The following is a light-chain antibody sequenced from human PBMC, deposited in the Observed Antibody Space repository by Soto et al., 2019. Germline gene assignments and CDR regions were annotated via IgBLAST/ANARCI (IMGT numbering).Light chain of an antibody. V-gene: IGKV3-20*01. J-gene: IGKJ2*01. CDR3: QHYESSPVT. Sequence: ENVLTQSPGTLSLSPGERATLSCRASQSVGSSYLTWYQQKPGQALRLLIYGASSRATDIPDRFSGSGSGTDFTLTISRLEPEDFAVYYCQHYESSPVTFGQGTKREIK. CDR2: GAS. CDR1: QSVGSSY.